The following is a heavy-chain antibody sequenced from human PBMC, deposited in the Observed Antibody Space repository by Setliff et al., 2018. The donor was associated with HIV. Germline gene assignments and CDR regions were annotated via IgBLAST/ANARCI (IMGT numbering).Heavy chain of an antibody. D-gene: IGHD6-19*01. J-gene: IGHJ4*02. Sequence: PGESLKISCKGSGYSFANYWIGWVRQMPGTGLEWMGIIYPGDSDVKYSPSFRGQVTISADTSISTAYLQRANLKDSDTAMYYCARPAWGMAVAGNPDRHSEYWGQGTLVTASS. V-gene: IGHV5-51*01. CDR1: GYSFANYW. CDR2: IYPGDSDV. CDR3: ARPAWGMAVAGNPDRHSEY.